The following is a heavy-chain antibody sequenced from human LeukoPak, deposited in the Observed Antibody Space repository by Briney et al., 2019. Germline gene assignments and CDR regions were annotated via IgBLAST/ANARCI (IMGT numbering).Heavy chain of an antibody. V-gene: IGHV3-7*01. CDR3: AREVAGVYCSSTSCYYDY. CDR2: TKQDGSEK. J-gene: IGHJ4*02. Sequence: GGSLRLSCAASGFTFSSYWMSWVRQAPGKGLEWVANTKQDGSEKYYVDSVKGRFTISRDNAKNSLYLQMNSLRAEDTAVYYCAREVAGVYCSSTSCYYDYWGQGTLVTVSS. D-gene: IGHD2-2*01. CDR1: GFTFSSYW.